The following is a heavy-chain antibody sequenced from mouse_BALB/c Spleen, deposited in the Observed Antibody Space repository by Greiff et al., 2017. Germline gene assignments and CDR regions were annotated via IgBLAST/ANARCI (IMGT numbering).Heavy chain of an antibody. V-gene: IGHV5-12-2*01. J-gene: IGHJ4*01. CDR3: ARRRDYDVAMDY. D-gene: IGHD2-4*01. CDR1: GFTFSSYT. Sequence: EVQGVESGGGLVQPGGSLKLSCAASGFTFSSYTMSWVRQTPEKRLEWVAYISNGGGSTYYPDTVKGRFTISRDNAKNTLYLQMSSLKSEDTAMYYCARRRDYDVAMDYWGQGTSVTVSS. CDR2: ISNGGGST.